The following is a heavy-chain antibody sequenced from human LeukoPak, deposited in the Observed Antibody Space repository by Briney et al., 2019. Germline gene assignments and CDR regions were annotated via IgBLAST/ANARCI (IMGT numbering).Heavy chain of an antibody. Sequence: GGSLRLSCAGSGFTFSDFWMTWVRQTPGKGLEWVANIKEDGTEKNLVDSVKGRFTISRDNTKNTLYLQMNSLRAEDTAVYYCAKDSGNIAVAGTDYWGQGTLVTVSS. CDR3: AKDSGNIAVAGTDY. CDR1: GFTFSDFW. V-gene: IGHV3-7*03. CDR2: IKEDGTEK. D-gene: IGHD6-19*01. J-gene: IGHJ4*02.